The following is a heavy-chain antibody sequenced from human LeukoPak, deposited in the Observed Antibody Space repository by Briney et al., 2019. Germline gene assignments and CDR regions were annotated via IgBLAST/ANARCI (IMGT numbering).Heavy chain of an antibody. CDR2: IYTSGST. CDR1: GGSISSYY. CDR3: ARDARDGSGPKPYYMDV. J-gene: IGHJ6*03. V-gene: IGHV4-4*07. Sequence: SETLSLTCTVSGGSISSYYWSWIRQPAGKGLESIGRIYTSGSTNYNPSLKSRVTISVDKSKNQFSLKLSSVTAADTAVYYCARDARDGSGPKPYYMDVWGKGTTVTVSS. D-gene: IGHD3-10*01.